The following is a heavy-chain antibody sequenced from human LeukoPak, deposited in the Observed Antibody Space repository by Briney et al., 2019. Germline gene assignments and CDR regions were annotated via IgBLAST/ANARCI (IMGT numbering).Heavy chain of an antibody. CDR2: ISASGGST. V-gene: IGHV3-23*01. D-gene: IGHD5-12*01. CDR3: ARGGGAFDI. J-gene: IGHJ3*02. Sequence: GGSLRLSCAASGFTSGFTFSNYAMNWVRQAPGKGLEWVSAISASGGSTFYADSVKGRFTISRDNAKNSLYLQMNSLRAEDTAVYFCARGGGAFDIWGQGTMVTVSS. CDR1: GFTFSNYA.